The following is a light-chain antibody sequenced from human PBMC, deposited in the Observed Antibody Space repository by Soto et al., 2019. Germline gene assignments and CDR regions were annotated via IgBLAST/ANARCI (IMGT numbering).Light chain of an antibody. CDR2: GAS. CDR1: QSVSSSY. Sequence: EIVLTQSPGTLSLSPGERATLSCRASQSVSSSYLAWYQQKPGQAPRLLIYGASSRATGIPDRFSGSGSGTDFTLTTRRLEPEDFAVYYCQQYGSSAWTFGQGTKVEIK. V-gene: IGKV3-20*01. CDR3: QQYGSSAWT. J-gene: IGKJ1*01.